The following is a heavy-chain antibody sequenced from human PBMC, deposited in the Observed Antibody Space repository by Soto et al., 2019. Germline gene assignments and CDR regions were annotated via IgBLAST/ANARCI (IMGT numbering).Heavy chain of an antibody. V-gene: IGHV3-74*01. J-gene: IGHJ6*03. CDR2: INSDGSST. D-gene: IGHD2-15*01. Sequence: EVQLVESGGGLVQPGGSLRLSCAASGFTFSSYWMHWVRQAPGKGLVWVSRINSDGSSTSYADSVKGRFTISRDNAKNTLYLQMNSRRAEDTAVYYCARRGEGGYSVPSQINFYYYYMDVWGKGTTVTVSS. CDR3: ARRGEGGYSVPSQINFYYYYMDV. CDR1: GFTFSSYW.